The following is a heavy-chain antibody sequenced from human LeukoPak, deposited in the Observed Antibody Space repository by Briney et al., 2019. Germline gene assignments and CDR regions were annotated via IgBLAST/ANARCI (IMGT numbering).Heavy chain of an antibody. V-gene: IGHV4-4*02. Sequence: PSETLSLTCAVSGGSLSRSNWWSWVRQSPGKGLEWIGEVYDNGSTNYNPSLKSRVTISVDTSKNQFSLKVTSVTAADTAVYYCARRTTYFGWLPSESTSCFDYWGQGTLVTVSS. J-gene: IGHJ4*02. CDR3: ARRTTYFGWLPSESTSCFDY. CDR1: GGSLSRSNW. CDR2: VYDNGST. D-gene: IGHD3-9*01.